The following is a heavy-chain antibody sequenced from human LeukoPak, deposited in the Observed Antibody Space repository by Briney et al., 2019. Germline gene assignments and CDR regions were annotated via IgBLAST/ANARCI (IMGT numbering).Heavy chain of an antibody. CDR3: ARGVPAAISSYYMDV. J-gene: IGHJ6*03. CDR1: GYTFTGYY. Sequence: ASVKVSCKASGYTFTGYYMRWVRQAPGQGLEWMGWINPNSGGTNYAQKFQGRVTMTRDTSISTAYMELSSLRSEDTAVYYCARGVPAAISSYYMDVWGKGTTVTVSS. V-gene: IGHV1-2*02. D-gene: IGHD2-2*01. CDR2: INPNSGGT.